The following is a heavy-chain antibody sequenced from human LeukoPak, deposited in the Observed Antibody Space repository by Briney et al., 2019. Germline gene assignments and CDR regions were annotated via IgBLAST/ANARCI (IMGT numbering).Heavy chain of an antibody. CDR3: TREKRYFDWFQADY. CDR1: GFTFSDYA. CDR2: IRNKAYGGTA. J-gene: IGHJ4*02. D-gene: IGHD3-9*01. V-gene: IGHV3-49*03. Sequence: GVLRLSCTASGFTFSDYAMSWFRQAPGKGLEWVGFIRNKAYGGTAEYAASVKGRFTISRDDSKTIAYLQMNSLKTEDTAVYYCTREKRYFDWFQADYWGQGTLVTVSS.